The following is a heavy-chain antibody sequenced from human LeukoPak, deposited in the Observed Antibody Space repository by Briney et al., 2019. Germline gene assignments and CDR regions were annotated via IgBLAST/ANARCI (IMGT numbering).Heavy chain of an antibody. V-gene: IGHV4-4*07. CDR2: TYTSGST. Sequence: SVTLSLTCTVSGGSTSRLYWRWIRQPAGKGWEGCGSTYTSGSTNYNPSLRSRVTMSEDTSKHQFSLKLSSVTPADTDVYYCARRSGWYLGRKNWFDPWGQGTLVTVSS. CDR3: ARRSGWYLGRKNWFDP. CDR1: GGSTSRLY. D-gene: IGHD6-19*01. J-gene: IGHJ5*02.